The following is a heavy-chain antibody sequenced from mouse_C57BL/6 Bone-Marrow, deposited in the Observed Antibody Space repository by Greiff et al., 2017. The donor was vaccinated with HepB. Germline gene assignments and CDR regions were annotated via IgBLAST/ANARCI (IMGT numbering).Heavy chain of an antibody. CDR2: IHPNSGST. CDR1: GYTFTSYW. J-gene: IGHJ3*01. Sequence: QVQLKQPGAELVKPGASVKLSCKASGYTFTSYWMHWVKQRPGQGLEWIGMIHPNSGSTNYNEKFKSKATLTVDKSSSTAYMQLSSLTSEDSAVYYCARCENYYGSRAWFAYWGQGTLVTVSA. D-gene: IGHD1-1*01. V-gene: IGHV1-64*01. CDR3: ARCENYYGSRAWFAY.